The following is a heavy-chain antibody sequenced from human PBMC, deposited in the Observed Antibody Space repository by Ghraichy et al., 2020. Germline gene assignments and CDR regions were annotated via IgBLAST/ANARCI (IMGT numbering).Heavy chain of an antibody. Sequence: SETLSLTCTVSGGSISSSSYYWGWIRQPPGKGLEWIGSIYYSGSTYYNPSLKSRVTISVDTSKNQFSLKLSSVTAADTAVYYCARRGVGATRVFDYWGQGTLVTVSS. CDR1: GGSISSSSYY. V-gene: IGHV4-39*01. CDR3: ARRGVGATRVFDY. CDR2: IYYSGST. J-gene: IGHJ4*02. D-gene: IGHD1-26*01.